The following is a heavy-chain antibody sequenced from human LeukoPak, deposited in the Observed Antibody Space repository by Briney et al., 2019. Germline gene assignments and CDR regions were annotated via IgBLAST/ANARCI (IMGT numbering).Heavy chain of an antibody. V-gene: IGHV3-15*01. CDR2: IKSKTDGGTT. CDR3: TTDHMPKYYDFWSGYYKEFDY. D-gene: IGHD3-3*01. CDR1: GFTFSSYG. J-gene: IGHJ4*02. Sequence: KSGGSLRLSCAASGFTFSSYGMSWVRQAPGKGLEWVGRIKSKTDGGTTDYAAPVKGRFTISRDDSKNTLYLQMNSLKTEDTAVYYCTTDHMPKYYDFWSGYYKEFDYWGQGTLVTVSS.